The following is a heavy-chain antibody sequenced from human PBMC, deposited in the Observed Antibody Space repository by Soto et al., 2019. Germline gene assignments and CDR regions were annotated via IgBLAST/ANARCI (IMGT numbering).Heavy chain of an antibody. CDR2: ISAYNGNT. V-gene: IGHV1-18*01. J-gene: IGHJ4*02. Sequence: QVQLVQSGAEVKKPGASVKVSCKASGYTFTSYGISWVRQAPGQGLEWMGWISAYNGNTNYAQKLQGRVTMTTDTATSTDYMELRSLRSDDTAVYYCARTDVGGGYSYGPAYFDYWGQGTLVTVSS. CDR3: ARTDVGGGYSYGPAYFDY. CDR1: GYTFTSYG. D-gene: IGHD5-18*01.